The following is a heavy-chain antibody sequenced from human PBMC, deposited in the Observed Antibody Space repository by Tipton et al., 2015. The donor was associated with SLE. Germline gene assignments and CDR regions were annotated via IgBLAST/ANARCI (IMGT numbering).Heavy chain of an antibody. CDR1: GFTFSDYY. J-gene: IGHJ4*02. D-gene: IGHD6-13*01. V-gene: IGHV3-11*01. CDR2: ISSSGSTI. CDR3: ARYSSSWYYFDY. Sequence: SLRLSCAASGFTFSDYYMSWIRQAPGKGLERVSYISSSGSTIYYADSVKGRFTISRDNAKNSLYLQMNSLRAEDTAVYYCARYSSSWYYFDYWGQGTLVTVSS.